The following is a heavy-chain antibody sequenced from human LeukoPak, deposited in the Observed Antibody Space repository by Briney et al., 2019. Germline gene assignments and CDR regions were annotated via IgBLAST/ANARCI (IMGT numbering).Heavy chain of an antibody. CDR1: GFTFSSYA. D-gene: IGHD5-12*01. Sequence: GGTLRLSCAASGFTFSSYAMSWVRQAPGKGLEWVSAISGSGGSTYYADSVKGRFTISRDNSKNTLYLQMNSLRAEDTAVYYCAKDLSGYGTGYFDLWGRGTLVTVSS. CDR3: AKDLSGYGTGYFDL. J-gene: IGHJ2*01. V-gene: IGHV3-23*01. CDR2: ISGSGGST.